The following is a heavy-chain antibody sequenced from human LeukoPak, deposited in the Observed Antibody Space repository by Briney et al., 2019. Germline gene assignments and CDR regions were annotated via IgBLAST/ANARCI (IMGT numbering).Heavy chain of an antibody. V-gene: IGHV3-9*01. CDR3: AKGRTRPGYYYYYMDV. Sequence: GGSLRLSCAAPGFTFDDYAMHWVRQAPGKGLEWVSGISWNSGSIGYADSVKGRFTISRDNSKNTLYLQMNSLRAEDTAVYYCAKGRTRPGYYYYYMDVWGKGTTVTVSS. CDR1: GFTFDDYA. D-gene: IGHD1-7*01. J-gene: IGHJ6*03. CDR2: ISWNSGSI.